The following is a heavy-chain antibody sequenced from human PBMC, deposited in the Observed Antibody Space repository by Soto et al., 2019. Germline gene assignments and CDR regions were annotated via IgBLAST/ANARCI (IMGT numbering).Heavy chain of an antibody. CDR1: GFTFSSYG. D-gene: IGHD3-16*01. Sequence: GGSLILSCVASGFTFSSYGMHWVRQAPGKGLEWVAIISYDGSNTYYADSVKGRFTISRDNSKNTLYLQMNSLRAEDTAVYYCARAYEGDYFDYWGQGTLVTVSS. J-gene: IGHJ4*02. V-gene: IGHV3-30*03. CDR2: ISYDGSNT. CDR3: ARAYEGDYFDY.